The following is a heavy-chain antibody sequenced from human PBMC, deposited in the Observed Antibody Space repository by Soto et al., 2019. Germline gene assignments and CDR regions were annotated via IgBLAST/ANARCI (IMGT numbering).Heavy chain of an antibody. D-gene: IGHD6-13*01. CDR2: IIPIFGTA. V-gene: IGHV1-69*13. J-gene: IGHJ6*02. CDR1: GGTFSSYA. CDR3: ALFNSSSFYYYVMDV. Sequence: GXSVKVSCKASGGTFSSYAISWVRQAPGQGLEWMGGIIPIFGTANYAQKFQGRVTITADESTSTAYMELSSLRSEDTAVYYCALFNSSSFYYYVMDVWGQGTTVTVSS.